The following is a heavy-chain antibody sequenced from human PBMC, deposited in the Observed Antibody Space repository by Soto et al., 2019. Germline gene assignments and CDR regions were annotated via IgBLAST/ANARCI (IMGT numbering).Heavy chain of an antibody. V-gene: IGHV1-2*02. CDR2: VNPNTGVT. D-gene: IGHD3-9*01. Sequence: ASVKVSCKASGYTFTAFYMNWVRQAPGQGLEWMGWVNPNTGVTKYAQKFQGRVTMTRDTSINTAYMELSGLTSDDTAVYYCTTLRLDPWGQGTLVTVS. CDR3: TTLRLDP. CDR1: GYTFTAFY. J-gene: IGHJ5*02.